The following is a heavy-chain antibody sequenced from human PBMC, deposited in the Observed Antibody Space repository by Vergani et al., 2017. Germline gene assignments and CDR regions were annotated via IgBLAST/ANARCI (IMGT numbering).Heavy chain of an antibody. CDR2: IYYSGST. V-gene: IGHV4-30-4*08. Sequence: QVQLQESGPGLVKPSQTLSLTCTVSGGSISSGSYYWSWIRQPPGKGLEWIGYIYYSGSTYYNPSLKSRVTISVDTSKNQFSLKLSSVTAADTAVYYCARSELNYDILTGYYSREVGYWGQGTLVTVSS. CDR3: ARSELNYDILTGYYSREVGY. J-gene: IGHJ4*02. D-gene: IGHD3-9*01. CDR1: GGSISSGSYY.